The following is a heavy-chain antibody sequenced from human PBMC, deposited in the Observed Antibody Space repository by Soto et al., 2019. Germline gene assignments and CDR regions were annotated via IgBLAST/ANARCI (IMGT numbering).Heavy chain of an antibody. V-gene: IGHV4-4*02. J-gene: IGHJ6*02. D-gene: IGHD2-15*01. CDR2: IYHSGST. Sequence: SETLSLTCAVSGGSISSSNWWSWVRQPPGKGLEWIGEIYHSGSTNYNPSLKSRVTISVDKSKNQFSLKLSSVTAADTAVYYCARGTPSVRDSVYYYYGMDVWGQGTTVTVSS. CDR1: GGSISSSNW. CDR3: ARGTPSVRDSVYYYYGMDV.